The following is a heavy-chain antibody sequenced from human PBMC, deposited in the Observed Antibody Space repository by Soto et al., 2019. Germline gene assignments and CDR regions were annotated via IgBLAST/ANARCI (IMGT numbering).Heavy chain of an antibody. Sequence: VGSLRLSCASSVFTFSRYAMSCVRHSPGKGLEWVSVISGNGYDPYYADSVRGRFTISSDISKNTLFLQMNNLRVEDTAVYYRVKHIQYDSGWPLEYWGQGTLVTVSS. CDR1: VFTFSRYA. D-gene: IGHD6-19*01. CDR2: ISGNGYDP. V-gene: IGHV3-23*01. J-gene: IGHJ4*02. CDR3: VKHIQYDSGWPLEY.